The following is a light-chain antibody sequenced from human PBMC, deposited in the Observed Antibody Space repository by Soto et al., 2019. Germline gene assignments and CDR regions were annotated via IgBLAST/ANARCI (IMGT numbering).Light chain of an antibody. CDR2: DAS. V-gene: IGKV3-11*01. CDR3: QQRSTWPLT. J-gene: IGKJ5*01. CDR1: QSVSSY. Sequence: EIVLTQDPAILSLSPGVRATLSCRASQSVSSYLAWYQQKAGQAPRLLIYDASNRATGIPARFSGSGAGTDFNLTTSSLEPDAFAVYFCQQRSTWPLTFGQGTRLE.